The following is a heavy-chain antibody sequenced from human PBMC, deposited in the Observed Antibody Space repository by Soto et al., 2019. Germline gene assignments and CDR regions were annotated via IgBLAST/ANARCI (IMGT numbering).Heavy chain of an antibody. CDR1: GGSTSSGAYY. J-gene: IGHJ5*01. D-gene: IGHD3-22*01. V-gene: IGHV4-31*03. CDR2: MHYSGSA. CDR3: ARYFFDSSGYSNWFDS. Sequence: QVQLQESGPGLVKPSQTLSLTCTVSGGSTSSGAYYWGWIRQHSGKGLEWIGYMHYSGSAYYNPSLKSRVTISVDTYMNQFSLKLRSVTAADTAMYYCARYFFDSSGYSNWFDSWGQGTLVTVSS.